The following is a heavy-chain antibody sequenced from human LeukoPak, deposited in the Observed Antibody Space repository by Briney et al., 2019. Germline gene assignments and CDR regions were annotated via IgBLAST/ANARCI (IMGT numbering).Heavy chain of an antibody. CDR1: GGSISSSSYY. CDR3: ARAPGIAVAGSGFDY. D-gene: IGHD6-19*01. J-gene: IGHJ4*02. CDR2: IYYSGST. V-gene: IGHV4-39*01. Sequence: SETLSLTCTVSGGSISSSSYYWGWIRQPPGKGLEWIGSIYYSGSTYYNPSLKSRVTISVDTSKNQFSLKLSSVTAADTAVYYCARAPGIAVAGSGFDYWGQGTLVTVSS.